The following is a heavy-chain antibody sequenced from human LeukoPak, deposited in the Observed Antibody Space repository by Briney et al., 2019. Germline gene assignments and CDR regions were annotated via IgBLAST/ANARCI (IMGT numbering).Heavy chain of an antibody. Sequence: SETLSLTCSVSAGSMGTYYWGWIRQPPGKGLEWIGYIYYRGSTTYNPSLKSRVTVSVDTSKNQFSLKLTSMTAADTAVYYCARGRLGRQHASFFDSWGQGTLVTVSS. CDR3: ARGRLGRQHASFFDS. V-gene: IGHV4-59*08. D-gene: IGHD2-2*01. J-gene: IGHJ4*02. CDR2: IYYRGST. CDR1: AGSMGTYY.